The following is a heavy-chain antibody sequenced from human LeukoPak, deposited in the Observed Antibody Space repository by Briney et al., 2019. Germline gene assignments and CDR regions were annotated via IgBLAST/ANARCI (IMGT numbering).Heavy chain of an antibody. J-gene: IGHJ4*02. Sequence: ASVKVSCKASGYTFSGYYLHWVRQAPGQGLQWVGWINPNSGDTHYAQVFQGRVTMTRDTSINTAYMELRRVRSDDTAVYYCAKSAQYSSAWFTGSFDYWGQGTLVTVSS. CDR2: INPNSGDT. CDR3: AKSAQYSSAWFTGSFDY. V-gene: IGHV1-2*02. CDR1: GYTFSGYY. D-gene: IGHD6-13*01.